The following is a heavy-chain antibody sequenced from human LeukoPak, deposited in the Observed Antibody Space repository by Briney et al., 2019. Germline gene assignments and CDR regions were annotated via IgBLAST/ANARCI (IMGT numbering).Heavy chain of an antibody. CDR2: ISSSGSTI. CDR1: GFTFSSYE. Sequence: PGGSLRLSCAASGFTFSSYEMNWVRQAPGKGLEWVSYISSSGSTIYYADSVKGRFTISRDNAKNSLYLQMNSLRAEDTAVYYCARVSDLVDDIWGQGTLVTVSS. CDR3: ARVSDLVDDI. D-gene: IGHD3-9*01. J-gene: IGHJ4*02. V-gene: IGHV3-48*03.